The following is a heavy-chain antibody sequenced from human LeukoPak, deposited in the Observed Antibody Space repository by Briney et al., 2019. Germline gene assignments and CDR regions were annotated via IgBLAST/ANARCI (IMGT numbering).Heavy chain of an antibody. CDR3: ARLSVTRYPASRYDYVWGRTLRGFDY. CDR2: IYYSGST. Sequence: PSETLSLTCTVSGGSISSYYWSWIRQPPGKGLEWIGYIYYSGSTNYNPSLKSRVTISVDTSKNQFSLKLSSVTAADTAVYYCARLSVTRYPASRYDYVWGRTLRGFDYWGQGTLVTVSS. V-gene: IGHV4-59*12. CDR1: GGSISSYY. J-gene: IGHJ4*02. D-gene: IGHD3-16*01.